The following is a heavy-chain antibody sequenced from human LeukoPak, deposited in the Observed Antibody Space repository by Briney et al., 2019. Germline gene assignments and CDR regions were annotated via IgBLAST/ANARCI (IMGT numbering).Heavy chain of an antibody. D-gene: IGHD3-3*01. CDR1: GGSFINYD. J-gene: IGHJ5*01. CDR2: IHHSGRT. V-gene: IGHV4-34*01. CDR3: ERGRFRVTIFGVALNWLDS. Sequence: PSETLSLTCAVYGGSFINYDWTWIRQPPGKGLEWIGEIHHSGRTNYNPSLKSRITISADTSKKQFSLRLSSVTAADTAVYYCERGRFRVTIFGVALNWLDSWGQGNLVTVSS.